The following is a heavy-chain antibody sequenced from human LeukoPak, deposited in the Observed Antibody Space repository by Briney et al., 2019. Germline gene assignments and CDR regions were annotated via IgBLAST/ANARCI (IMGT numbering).Heavy chain of an antibody. V-gene: IGHV3-21*01. J-gene: IGHJ4*02. CDR2: ICSSSSYI. CDR3: ARGRYVLRFLEWLLTFDY. Sequence: SGGSLRLSCAASGFTFISYSMNWVGQAPGEGLEWVSSICSSSSYICYADSVKGRFTISRDNAKNSLYLQMNSLRAEDTAVYYCARGRYVLRFLEWLLTFDYWGQGTLVTVSS. D-gene: IGHD3-3*01. CDR1: GFTFISYS.